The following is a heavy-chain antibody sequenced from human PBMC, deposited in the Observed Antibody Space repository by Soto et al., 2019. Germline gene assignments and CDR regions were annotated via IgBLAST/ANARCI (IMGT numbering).Heavy chain of an antibody. CDR1: GFTFSSYA. CDR2: ISGSGGST. Sequence: GGSLRLSCAASGFTFSSYAMSWVRQAPGKGLEWVSAISGSGGSTYYADSVKGRFTISRDNSKNTLYLQMNSLRAEDTAVYYCAREYWFGELLRYYYYGMDVWGQGTLVTVSS. J-gene: IGHJ6*02. CDR3: AREYWFGELLRYYYYGMDV. D-gene: IGHD3-10*01. V-gene: IGHV3-23*01.